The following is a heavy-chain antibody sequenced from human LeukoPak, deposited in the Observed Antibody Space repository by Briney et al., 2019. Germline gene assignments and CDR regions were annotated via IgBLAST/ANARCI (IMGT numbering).Heavy chain of an antibody. V-gene: IGHV1-2*06. J-gene: IGHJ1*01. CDR3: AIYSSGWQENFQH. D-gene: IGHD6-19*01. CDR2: INPSSGGT. CDR1: GYTFTGYY. Sequence: GASVKVSCKASGYTFTGYYMHWVRQAPGQGLEWMGRINPSSGGTNYAQKFQGRVTMTRDTSISTAYMELSRLRSDDTAVYYCAIYSSGWQENFQHWGQGTLVTVSS.